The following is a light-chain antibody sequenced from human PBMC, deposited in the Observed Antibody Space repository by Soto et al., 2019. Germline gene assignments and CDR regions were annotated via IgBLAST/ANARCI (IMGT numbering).Light chain of an antibody. CDR2: EVS. J-gene: IGLJ1*01. CDR1: SRDVGGYNY. Sequence: QSVLTQPASVSGSPGQSITISCTGTSRDVGGYNYVSWYQLHPGKAPKLMVYEVSNRPSGVSNRFSGSKSGNTAYLTISGLQAEDEADYYCSSYTSSTAYVFGTGTKLTVL. V-gene: IGLV2-14*01. CDR3: SSYTSSTAYV.